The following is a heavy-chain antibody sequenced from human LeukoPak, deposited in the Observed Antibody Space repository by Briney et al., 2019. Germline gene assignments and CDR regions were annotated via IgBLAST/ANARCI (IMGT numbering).Heavy chain of an antibody. J-gene: IGHJ4*02. Sequence: PSETLSLTCTVSGGSISRSTYYWGWIRQPPGKGLEWIGSISYTGTTYYKPSLKSRVTISVDTSKNQFSLNLSSVTAADTAVYYCARQKGGVAGLKYYFDYWGQGTLVTVSS. V-gene: IGHV4-39*01. D-gene: IGHD6-19*01. CDR3: ARQKGGVAGLKYYFDY. CDR1: GGSISRSTYY. CDR2: ISYTGTT.